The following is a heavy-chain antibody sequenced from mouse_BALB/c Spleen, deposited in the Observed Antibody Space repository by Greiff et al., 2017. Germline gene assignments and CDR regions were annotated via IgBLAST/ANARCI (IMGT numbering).Heavy chain of an antibody. CDR2: IDPYNGGT. CDR1: GYSFTDYN. D-gene: IGHD1-1*01. CDR3: ARPDYYGSSYGGYYAMDY. Sequence: EVQLQQSGPELVKPGASVKVSCKASGYSFTDYNMYWVKQSHGKSLEWIGYIDPYNGGTSYNQKFKGKATLTVDKSSSTAFMHLNSLTSEDSAVYYCARPDYYGSSYGGYYAMDYWGQGTSVTVSS. V-gene: IGHV1S135*01. J-gene: IGHJ4*01.